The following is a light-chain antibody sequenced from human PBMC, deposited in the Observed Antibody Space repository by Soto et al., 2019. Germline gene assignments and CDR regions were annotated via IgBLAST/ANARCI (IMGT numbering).Light chain of an antibody. Sequence: QSVLTQPASVSGSPGQSITISCSGTSSDVGRYNAVSWYQQHPGKVPQLMIYDVSIRPSGISDRFSASKSGNMASLTISGLQAEDEADYYCSSYTVSGSYVFGTGTQLTVL. V-gene: IGLV2-14*03. CDR1: SSDVGRYNA. CDR3: SSYTVSGSYV. J-gene: IGLJ1*01. CDR2: DVS.